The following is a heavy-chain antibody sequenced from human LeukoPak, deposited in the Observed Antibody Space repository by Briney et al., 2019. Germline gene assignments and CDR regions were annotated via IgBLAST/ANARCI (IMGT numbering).Heavy chain of an antibody. V-gene: IGHV3-21*04. Sequence: GGSLRLSCAASGFTFSNYNMNWVRQAPGKGLEWVSSITSSSTYIYYADSVKGRFTISRDNAKNSLYLQMNSLRAEDTAVYYCAKGNNWGGYYYYYMDVWGKGTTSPSP. CDR3: AKGNNWGGYYYYYMDV. CDR2: ITSSSTYI. J-gene: IGHJ6*03. CDR1: GFTFSNYN. D-gene: IGHD7-27*01.